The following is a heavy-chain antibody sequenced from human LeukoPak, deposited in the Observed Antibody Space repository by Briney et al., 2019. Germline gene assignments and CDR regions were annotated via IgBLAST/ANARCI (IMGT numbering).Heavy chain of an antibody. J-gene: IGHJ4*02. Sequence: GGSLRLSCAASGFTFSSYEMNWVRQAPGKGLEWVSYISSSGSTIYYADSVKGRFTISRDNAKNSLYLQMNSLRAEDTAVYYCARGWQYYDNSGYYFDYWGQGTLVTVSS. CDR2: ISSSGSTI. CDR3: ARGWQYYDNSGYYFDY. CDR1: GFTFSSYE. D-gene: IGHD3-22*01. V-gene: IGHV3-48*03.